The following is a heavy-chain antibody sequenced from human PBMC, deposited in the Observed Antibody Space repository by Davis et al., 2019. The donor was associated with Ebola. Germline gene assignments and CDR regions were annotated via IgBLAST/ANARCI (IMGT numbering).Heavy chain of an antibody. J-gene: IGHJ6*02. CDR3: ARAPGPYYYYGMDV. Sequence: GESLKISCAASGFTVSSNYMSWVRQAPGKGLEWVSAISGSGGSTYYADSVKGRFTISRDNSKNTLYLQMNSLRAEDTAVYYCARAPGPYYYYGMDVWGQGTTVTVSS. CDR1: GFTVSSNY. V-gene: IGHV3-66*02. CDR2: ISGSGGST.